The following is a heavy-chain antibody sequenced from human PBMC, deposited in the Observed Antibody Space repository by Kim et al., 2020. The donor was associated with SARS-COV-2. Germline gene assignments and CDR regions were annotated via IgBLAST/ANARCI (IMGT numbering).Heavy chain of an antibody. CDR2: VVYDGRNK. V-gene: IGHV3-30*14. J-gene: IGHJ3*02. CDR1: GFTFKNFA. Sequence: GGSLRLSCAASGFTFKNFAMHWVRQAPGKGLEWVAAVVYDGRNKFYADSVKGRFTISRDNSKNTLYLQLSSLRLEDTAVYYCARENDAFDIWGHGTMVTVSS. CDR3: ARENDAFDI.